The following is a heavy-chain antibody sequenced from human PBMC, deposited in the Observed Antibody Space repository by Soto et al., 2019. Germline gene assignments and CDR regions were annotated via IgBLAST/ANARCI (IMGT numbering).Heavy chain of an antibody. J-gene: IGHJ5*02. V-gene: IGHV4-39*01. Sequence: SETLSLTCTVSGGSISSSSYYWGWIRQPPGKGLEWIGSIYYSGSTYYNPSLKSRVTISVDTSKNQFSLKLSSVTAADTAVYYCARLGDHISTHNWFDPWGQGTLVTVSS. CDR1: GGSISSSSYY. CDR2: IYYSGST. CDR3: ARLGDHISTHNWFDP.